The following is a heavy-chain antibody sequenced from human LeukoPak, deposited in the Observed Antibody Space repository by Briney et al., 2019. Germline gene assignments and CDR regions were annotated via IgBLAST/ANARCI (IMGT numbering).Heavy chain of an antibody. J-gene: IGHJ4*02. V-gene: IGHV3-7*01. Sequence: GGSLRLSCAASGFTFISYWMTWVRQAPGKGLEWVANIKQDGSEKYYVDSVKGRFTISRDNAKNSLYLQMNSLRAEDTAVYYCAKSRGYYYEKSGPADYWGQGTLVTVSS. D-gene: IGHD3-22*01. CDR1: GFTFISYW. CDR2: IKQDGSEK. CDR3: AKSRGYYYEKSGPADY.